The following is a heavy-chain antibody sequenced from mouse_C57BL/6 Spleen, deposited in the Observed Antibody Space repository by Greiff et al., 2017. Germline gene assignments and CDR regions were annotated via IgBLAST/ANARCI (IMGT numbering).Heavy chain of an antibody. CDR3: ARPTTVEGFAY. CDR1: GYTFTSYW. Sequence: QVQLKQPGAELVKPGASVKLSCKASGYTFTSYWMHWVKQRPGQGLEWIGMIHPNSGSTNYNEKFKSKATLTVDKSSSTAYMQLSSLTSEDSAVYYCARPTTVEGFAYWGQGTLVTVSA. CDR2: IHPNSGST. D-gene: IGHD1-1*01. V-gene: IGHV1-64*01. J-gene: IGHJ3*01.